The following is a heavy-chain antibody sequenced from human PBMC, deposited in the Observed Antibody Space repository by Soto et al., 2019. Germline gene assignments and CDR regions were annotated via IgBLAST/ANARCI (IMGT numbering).Heavy chain of an antibody. CDR3: ASAVVPAAQNWFEP. CDR1: GYTFISYA. CDR2: IHAGNGNT. D-gene: IGHD2-2*01. Sequence: ASVKVSCKASGYTFISYAIHWVRQAPGQRLEWMGWIHAGNGNTKYSQNFQGRVTITRDTSASTVYMELSSLRSEDTAVYYCASAVVPAAQNWFEPWGQGTLVTVAS. V-gene: IGHV1-3*01. J-gene: IGHJ5*02.